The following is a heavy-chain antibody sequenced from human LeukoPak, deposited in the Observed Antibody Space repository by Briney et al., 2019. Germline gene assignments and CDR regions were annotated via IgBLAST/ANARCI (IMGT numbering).Heavy chain of an antibody. CDR1: GYSISSGYY. CDR3: ASTKSSRYFDWLLSTGYYMDV. CDR2: IYHSGST. Sequence: PSETLSLTCAVSGYSISSGYYWGWIRQPPGKGLEWIGSIYHSGSTYYNPSLKSRVTISVDTSKNQFSLKLSSVTAADTAVCYCASTKSSRYFDWLLSTGYYMDVWGKGTTVTVSS. D-gene: IGHD3-9*01. V-gene: IGHV4-38-2*01. J-gene: IGHJ6*03.